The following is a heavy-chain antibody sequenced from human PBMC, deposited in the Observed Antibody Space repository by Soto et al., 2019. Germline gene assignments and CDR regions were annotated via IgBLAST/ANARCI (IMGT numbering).Heavy chain of an antibody. J-gene: IGHJ6*03. CDR2: ISGSGGSI. CDR1: GFTFSSYA. D-gene: IGHD3-9*01. V-gene: IGHV3-23*01. Sequence: PGGSLRLSCAASGFTFSSYAMSWVRQAPGKGLEWVSAISGSGGSIYYADSVKGRFTISRDNAKNTLYLQMNSLRVEDTAVYYCASDWFYMDVWGKGTSVTVSS. CDR3: ASDWFYMDV.